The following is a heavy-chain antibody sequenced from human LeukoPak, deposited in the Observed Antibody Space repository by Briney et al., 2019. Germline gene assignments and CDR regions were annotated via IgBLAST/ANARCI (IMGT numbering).Heavy chain of an antibody. J-gene: IGHJ6*03. CDR3: ARSGAYYYDSSGYYSDYYYMDV. D-gene: IGHD3-22*01. CDR2: INHSGST. Sequence: PSETLSLTXAVYGGSFSGYYWSWIRQPPGKGLEWIGEINHSGSTNYNPSLKSRVTISVDTSKNQFSLKLSSVTAADTAVYYCARSGAYYYDSSGYYSDYYYMDVWGKGTTVTVSS. V-gene: IGHV4-34*01. CDR1: GGSFSGYY.